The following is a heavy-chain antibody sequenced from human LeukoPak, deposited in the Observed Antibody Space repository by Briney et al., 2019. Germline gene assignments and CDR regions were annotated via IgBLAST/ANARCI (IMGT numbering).Heavy chain of an antibody. J-gene: IGHJ4*02. Sequence: GGSLRLSCAASGFTFSSYAMSWVRQAPGKGLEWVSAISGSGGSIYYADSVKGRFTISRDNSKNTLYLQMNSLRAEDTAVYYCAKDPTKYGDYDFDYWGQGTLVTVSS. CDR1: GFTFSSYA. D-gene: IGHD4-17*01. CDR3: AKDPTKYGDYDFDY. V-gene: IGHV3-23*01. CDR2: ISGSGGSI.